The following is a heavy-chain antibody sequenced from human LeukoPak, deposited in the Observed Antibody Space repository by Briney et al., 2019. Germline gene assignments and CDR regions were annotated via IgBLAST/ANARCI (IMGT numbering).Heavy chain of an antibody. CDR3: AKSYFDLYYYYYGMDV. J-gene: IGHJ6*02. V-gene: IGHV3-30*18. CDR1: GFTFSSYS. CDR2: ISYDGSNK. Sequence: GGSLRLSCAASGFTFSSYSMNWVRQAPGKGLEWVAVISYDGSNKYYADSVKGRFTISRDNSKNTLYLQMNSLRAEDTAVYYCAKSYFDLYYYYYGMDVWGQGTTVTVSS. D-gene: IGHD3-9*01.